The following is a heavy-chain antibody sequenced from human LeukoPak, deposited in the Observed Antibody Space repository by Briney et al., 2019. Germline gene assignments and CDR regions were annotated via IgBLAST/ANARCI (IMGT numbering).Heavy chain of an antibody. CDR3: ARARNGHTYYYYYYMDV. CDR1: GGSFSGYY. D-gene: IGHD5-24*01. Sequence: SETLSLTCAVYGGSFSGYYWSWIRQPPGKGLEWIGEINHSGSTNYNPSLKSRVTMSVDTPKNQFSLKLSSVTAADTAVYYCARARNGHTYYYYYYMDVWGKGTTVTVSS. V-gene: IGHV4-34*01. J-gene: IGHJ6*03. CDR2: INHSGST.